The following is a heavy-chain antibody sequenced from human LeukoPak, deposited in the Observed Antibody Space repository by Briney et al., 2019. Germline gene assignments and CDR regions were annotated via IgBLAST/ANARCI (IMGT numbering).Heavy chain of an antibody. CDR3: ARGSGSYHTAYMN. J-gene: IGHJ4*02. CDR2: IYPGDSDT. D-gene: IGHD1-26*01. Sequence: GESLKISCKGSGYSFTSYWIGWVRQMPGKGLEWMGIIYPGDSDTRYSPSFQGQVTISADKSISTAHLQWSSLKASDTAMYYCARGSGSYHTAYMNWGQGSPVTVSS. CDR1: GYSFTSYW. V-gene: IGHV5-51*01.